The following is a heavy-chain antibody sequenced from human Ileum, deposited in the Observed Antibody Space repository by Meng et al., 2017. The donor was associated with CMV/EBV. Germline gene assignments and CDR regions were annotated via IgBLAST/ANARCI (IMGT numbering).Heavy chain of an antibody. J-gene: IGHJ4*02. CDR1: GFIVSSTY. CDR3: VGVGAP. V-gene: IGHV3-66*01. D-gene: IGHD1-26*01. Sequence: VQLGESGGGLVQPGGSLRLSCEASGFIVSSTYMTWVRQAPGKGLEWVSVIYASGSTFYADSVKGRFTISRDNSENTLFLQMSSLRVEDTAVYYCVGVGAPGGQGTLVTVSS. CDR2: IYASGST.